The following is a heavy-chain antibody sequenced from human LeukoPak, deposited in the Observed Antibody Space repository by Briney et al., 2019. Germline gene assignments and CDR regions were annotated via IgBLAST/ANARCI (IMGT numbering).Heavy chain of an antibody. CDR1: GGTFSSYT. J-gene: IGHJ4*02. CDR2: IIPIFGTT. Sequence: SVKVSCKASGGTFSSYTISWVRQAPGQGLEWMGGIIPIFGTTTYAQKFQGRITIITDASTSTVYMELSSLRSEDTAVYYCARLAGFCTTNNCYNPFDYWGQGTLVTVSS. D-gene: IGHD2-2*02. CDR3: ARLAGFCTTNNCYNPFDY. V-gene: IGHV1-69*05.